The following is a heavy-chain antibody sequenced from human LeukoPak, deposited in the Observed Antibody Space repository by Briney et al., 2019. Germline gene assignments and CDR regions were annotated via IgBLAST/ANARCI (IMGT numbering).Heavy chain of an antibody. D-gene: IGHD3-10*01. CDR1: GYTLTQLS. CDR3: ATVRVVILENSRLPYDFDD. V-gene: IGHV1-24*01. CDR2: FDPEDGET. Sequence: ASVKVSCKVSGYTLTQLSMHWVRQAPGKGREWMGGFDPEDGETIYAQKFQGRDTMTEDTSTETAYMELSSLRSEDTAVYYCATVRVVILENSRLPYDFDDWGQGTLVTVSS. J-gene: IGHJ4*02.